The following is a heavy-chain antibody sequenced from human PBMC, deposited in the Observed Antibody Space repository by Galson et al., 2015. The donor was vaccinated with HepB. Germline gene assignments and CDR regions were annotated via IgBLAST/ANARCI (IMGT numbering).Heavy chain of an antibody. D-gene: IGHD5-18*01. Sequence: SLRLSCAASGFTFSSYAMSWVRQAPGKGLEWVSAISGSGGSTYYADSVKGRFTISRDNSKNTLYLQMNSLRAEDTAVYYCAKDRRYSYGLGTFDYWGQGTLVTVSS. CDR1: GFTFSSYA. CDR3: AKDRRYSYGLGTFDY. J-gene: IGHJ4*02. CDR2: ISGSGGST. V-gene: IGHV3-23*01.